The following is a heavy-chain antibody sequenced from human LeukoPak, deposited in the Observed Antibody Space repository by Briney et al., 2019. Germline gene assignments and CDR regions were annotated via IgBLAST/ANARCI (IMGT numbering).Heavy chain of an antibody. J-gene: IGHJ6*02. CDR3: ARDGVVISYFYYGMDV. V-gene: IGHV3-48*01. CDR2: ISTSSSTI. CDR1: GFTFSSYN. D-gene: IGHD4-23*01. Sequence: PGGSLRLSCAASGFTFSSYNMNWVRQAPGKGLEWVSYISTSSSTIYYADSVMGRFTISRDNAKNSLYLQVNSLRAEDTAVYYCARDGVVISYFYYGMDVWGQGTTVTVSS.